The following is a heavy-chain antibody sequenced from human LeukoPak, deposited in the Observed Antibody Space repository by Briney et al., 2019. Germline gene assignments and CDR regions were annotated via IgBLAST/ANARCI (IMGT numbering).Heavy chain of an antibody. CDR1: GFTFSSYA. V-gene: IGHV3-30-3*01. Sequence: PGRSLRLSCAASGFTFSSYAMHWVRQAPGKGLEWVAVISYDGSNKYYADSVKGRFTISRDNSKNTLYLQMNSLRAEDTAVYYCARDRAAYYYDSSGYRFWGQGTLVTVSS. CDR3: ARDRAAYYYDSSGYRF. CDR2: ISYDGSNK. J-gene: IGHJ4*02. D-gene: IGHD3-22*01.